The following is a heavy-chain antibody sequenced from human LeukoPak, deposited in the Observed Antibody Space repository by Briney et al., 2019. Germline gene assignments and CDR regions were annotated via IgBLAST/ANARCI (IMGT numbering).Heavy chain of an antibody. CDR3: AKEGGSRGYFDY. CDR2: ISGSGGST. J-gene: IGHJ4*02. CDR1: GFTFSSYT. Sequence: PGGSLRLSCAASGFTFSSYTMSWVRQAPGKGLEWVLAISGSGGSTYYADSVKGRLTISRDNSKNTLYLQMNSLRAEDTAVYYCAKEGGSRGYFDYWGQGTLVTVSS. V-gene: IGHV3-23*01.